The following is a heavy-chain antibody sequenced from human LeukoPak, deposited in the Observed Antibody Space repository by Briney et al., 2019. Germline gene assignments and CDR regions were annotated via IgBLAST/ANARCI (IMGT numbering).Heavy chain of an antibody. Sequence: ASVKVSXKASGGTFSSYAINWVRQAPGQGLEWMGRIIPIFATTNYAQKFQARVTITTDESTNTAYMELGSLRSEDTAMYYCARESRYCIGDSCYPNAFDVWGQGTMVTISS. D-gene: IGHD2-15*01. J-gene: IGHJ3*01. CDR1: GGTFSSYA. CDR3: ARESRYCIGDSCYPNAFDV. V-gene: IGHV1-69*05. CDR2: IIPIFATT.